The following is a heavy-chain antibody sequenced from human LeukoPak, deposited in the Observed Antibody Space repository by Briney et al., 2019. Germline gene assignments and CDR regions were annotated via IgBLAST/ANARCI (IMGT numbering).Heavy chain of an antibody. CDR2: IGTAGDT. Sequence: TGGSLRLSCAASGFTFSSYDMHWVRQVTGKGLEWVSAIGTAGDTYYPVSVRGRFTISRENAKNSLYLQMNNLRAGDTAVYYCARGIGRTVDYWGQGTLVTVSS. V-gene: IGHV3-13*04. CDR1: GFTFSSYD. J-gene: IGHJ4*02. D-gene: IGHD4-17*01. CDR3: ARGIGRTVDY.